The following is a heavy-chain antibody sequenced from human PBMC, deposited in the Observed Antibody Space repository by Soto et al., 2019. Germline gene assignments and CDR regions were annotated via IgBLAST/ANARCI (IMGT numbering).Heavy chain of an antibody. J-gene: IGHJ4*02. CDR2: IGGRGGST. V-gene: IGHV3-23*01. CDR3: AKDGYGDRPYYFAY. CDR1: GFTFSTYA. D-gene: IGHD4-17*01. Sequence: EVQLLESGGGLVQPGGSLRLSCAASGFTFSTYALNWVRQAPGKGLEWVSAIGGRGGSTYFADSVKGRFSISRDSSKNTLYLQMNSLRAEDTAVYYCAKDGYGDRPYYFAYWGQGTLVTVSS.